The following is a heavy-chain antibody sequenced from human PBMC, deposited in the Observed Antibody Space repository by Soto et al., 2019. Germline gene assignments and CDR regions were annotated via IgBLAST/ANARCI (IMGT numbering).Heavy chain of an antibody. CDR1: GFTFSSYA. D-gene: IGHD1-1*01. CDR3: VKDRWIDS. Sequence: GSLRLSCSASGFTFSSYAMHWVRQTPGKGLEYVSSISSDGRPTYYADSVKGRFTISRDNSKNTLYLQMSRLRAEDTALYYCVKDRWIDSWGQGTLVTVSS. V-gene: IGHV3-64D*06. J-gene: IGHJ4*02. CDR2: ISSDGRPT.